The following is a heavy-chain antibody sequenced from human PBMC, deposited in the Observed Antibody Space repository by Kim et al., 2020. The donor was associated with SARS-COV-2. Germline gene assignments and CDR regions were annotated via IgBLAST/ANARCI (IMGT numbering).Heavy chain of an antibody. D-gene: IGHD4-17*01. J-gene: IGHJ6*03. CDR1: GFTFSSYD. CDR2: IGTAGDT. CDR3: ARGKYYGDYVNYYYIDV. Sequence: GGSLRLSCAASGFTFSSYDMHWVRQATGKGLEWVSAIGTAGDTYYPCSVKGRFTISSENTKNSLYLQMNSLRAGDTDVDYYARGKYYGDYVNYYYIDVWG. V-gene: IGHV3-13*01.